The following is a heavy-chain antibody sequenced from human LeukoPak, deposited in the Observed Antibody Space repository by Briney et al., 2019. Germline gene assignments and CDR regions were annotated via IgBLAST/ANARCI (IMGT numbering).Heavy chain of an antibody. CDR2: INPNSGGT. CDR1: GYNFTGYY. J-gene: IGHJ4*02. D-gene: IGHD2-2*01. CDR3: ARKSAVRRTSEFDF. Sequence: ASLKVSCKASGYNFTGYYINWVRQAPGQGLEWMGWINPNSGGTNYPQKFQGRVTMTSDTSISTAYMELTSLRSDDSAVYYCARKSAVRRTSEFDFWGQGTLVTVSS. V-gene: IGHV1-2*02.